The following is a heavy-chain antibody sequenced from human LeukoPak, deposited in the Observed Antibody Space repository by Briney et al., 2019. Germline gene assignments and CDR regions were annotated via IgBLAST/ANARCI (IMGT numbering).Heavy chain of an antibody. CDR3: AREHYDFWSGYYGY. D-gene: IGHD3-3*01. J-gene: IGHJ4*02. CDR2: IKQDGSEK. CDR1: GFTFSSYW. Sequence: PGGSLRLSCAASGFTFSSYWMSWVRQAPGQGLEWVANIKQDGSEKYYVDSVKGRFTISRDNAKNSLYLQMNSLRAEDTAVCYCAREHYDFWSGYYGYWGQGTLVTVSS. V-gene: IGHV3-7*01.